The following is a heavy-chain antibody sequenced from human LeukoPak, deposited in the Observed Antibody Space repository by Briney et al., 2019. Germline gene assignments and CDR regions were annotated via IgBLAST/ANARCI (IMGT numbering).Heavy chain of an antibody. Sequence: PSETLSLTCTVSGYSISSGYYWGWIRPPPGKGLEWIGSIYHSGSTYYNPSLKSRVTISVDTSKNQFSLKLSSVTAADTAVYYCAIRSKRVDYGDGFDYWGQGTLVTVSS. CDR3: AIRSKRVDYGDGFDY. J-gene: IGHJ4*02. V-gene: IGHV4-38-2*02. CDR2: IYHSGST. CDR1: GYSISSGYY. D-gene: IGHD4-17*01.